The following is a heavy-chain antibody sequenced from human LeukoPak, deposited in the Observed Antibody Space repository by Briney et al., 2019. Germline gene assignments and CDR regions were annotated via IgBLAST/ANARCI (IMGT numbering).Heavy chain of an antibody. CDR2: INHSVST. V-gene: IGHV4-34*01. CDR3: ARALAHRH. J-gene: IGHJ4*02. D-gene: IGHD3-16*02. CDR1: GGSFSDYY. Sequence: RPSETLSLPCAVYGGSFSDYYWSWLRQPPGKGLQWIGEINHSVSTNYNPSLKSRVTISVDTSKSQFSLKLSSVTAADTAVCYCARALAHRHWGQGTLVTVSS.